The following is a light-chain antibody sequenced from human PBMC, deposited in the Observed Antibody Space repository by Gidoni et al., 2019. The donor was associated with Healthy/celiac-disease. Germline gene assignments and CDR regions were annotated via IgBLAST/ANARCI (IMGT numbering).Light chain of an antibody. CDR3: QQYNSYPLT. CDR2: AAS. J-gene: IGKJ4*01. CDR1: QGISNY. Sequence: DIQMTHSPSSLSAFVGDRVTITRRASQGISNYLAWLQQKPGKAPKSLIDAASSLQSGVLSKFSGSGSGTDFTLNISSLQPDDFGTYYCQQYNSYPLTFGGGTKVEIK. V-gene: IGKV1-16*02.